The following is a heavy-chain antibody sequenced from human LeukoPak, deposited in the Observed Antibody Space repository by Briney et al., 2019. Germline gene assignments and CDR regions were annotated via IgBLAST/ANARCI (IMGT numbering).Heavy chain of an antibody. D-gene: IGHD3-22*01. CDR2: ISAYNGNA. Sequence: ASVKVSCKASGYTFTSYGISWVRQAPGQGLEWMGWISAYNGNANYAQKLQGRVAMTTDTSTSTAYMELRSLRSDDAAVYYCARQGRSSGYSGYWGQGTLVTVSS. CDR1: GYTFTSYG. V-gene: IGHV1-18*01. CDR3: ARQGRSSGYSGY. J-gene: IGHJ4*02.